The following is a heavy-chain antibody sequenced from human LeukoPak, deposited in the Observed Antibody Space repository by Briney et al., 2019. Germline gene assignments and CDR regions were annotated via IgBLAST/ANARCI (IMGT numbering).Heavy chain of an antibody. D-gene: IGHD3-10*01. J-gene: IGHJ4*02. CDR3: ARGGSGSYGAFDY. CDR1: GLTFSSYG. Sequence: GGSLRLSCAASGLTFSSYGMHWVRQAPGKGLEWVAVISHDGSYKYYGDSVKGRFTISRDNSKNTLYLQMNSLRAEDTAVYYCARGGSGSYGAFDYWGQGTLVTVSS. V-gene: IGHV3-30*03. CDR2: ISHDGSYK.